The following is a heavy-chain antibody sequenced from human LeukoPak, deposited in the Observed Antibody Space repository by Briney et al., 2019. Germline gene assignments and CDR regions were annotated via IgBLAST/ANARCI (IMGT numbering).Heavy chain of an antibody. CDR1: GFTFNRYN. Sequence: GGSLRLSCAASGFTFNRYNMNWVRQAPGKGLEWVSSISTSSSYIYYADSVRGRFTTSRDNAKNSLYLQMNSLRAEDTAVYSCARGADGVSSNSRGWFDPWGQGTLVTVSS. J-gene: IGHJ5*02. CDR3: ARGADGVSSNSRGWFDP. V-gene: IGHV3-21*01. CDR2: ISTSSSYI. D-gene: IGHD2-15*01.